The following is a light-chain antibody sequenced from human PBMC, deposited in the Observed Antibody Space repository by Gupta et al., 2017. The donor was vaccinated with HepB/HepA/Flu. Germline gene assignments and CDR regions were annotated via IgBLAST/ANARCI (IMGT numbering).Light chain of an antibody. J-gene: IGLJ1*01. V-gene: IGLV9-49*01. CDR2: VGTGGIVG. CDR1: SAYSNYK. CDR3: GADHGSGSNFVYV. Sequence: QPLLTQPPSASASLGAAVTLTCTLSSAYSNYKVDGYQQRPGKGPRFVMRVGTGGIVGSEGDGIPERFSVLGSGLNRYLTIKNIQEEDESDYHCGADHGSGSNFVYVFGTGTKVTVL.